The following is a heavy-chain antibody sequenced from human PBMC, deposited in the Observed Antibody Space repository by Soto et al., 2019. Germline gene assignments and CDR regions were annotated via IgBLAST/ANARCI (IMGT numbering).Heavy chain of an antibody. CDR1: GYSFAGYW. D-gene: IGHD3-22*01. V-gene: IGHV5-10-1*01. CDR2: IDPSDSQT. CDR3: ARQIYDSDTGPNFQYYFDS. Sequence: GESLKISCKGSGYSFAGYWITWVRQKPGKGLEWMGRIDPSDSQTYYSPSFRGHVTISVTKSITTVYLQWSSLRASDTAMYYCARQIYDSDTGPNFQYYFDSWGQGTPVTVSS. J-gene: IGHJ4*02.